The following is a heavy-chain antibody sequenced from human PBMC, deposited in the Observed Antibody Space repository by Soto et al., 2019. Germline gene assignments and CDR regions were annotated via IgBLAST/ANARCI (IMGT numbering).Heavy chain of an antibody. CDR1: GYSFAGYW. D-gene: IGHD3-22*01. V-gene: IGHV5-10-1*01. CDR2: IDPSDSQT. CDR3: ARQIYDSDTGPNFQYYFDS. Sequence: GESLKISCKGSGYSFAGYWITWVRQKPGKGLEWMGRIDPSDSQTYYSPSFRGHVTISVTKSITTVYLQWSSLRASDTAMYYCARQIYDSDTGPNFQYYFDSWGQGTPVTVSS. J-gene: IGHJ4*02.